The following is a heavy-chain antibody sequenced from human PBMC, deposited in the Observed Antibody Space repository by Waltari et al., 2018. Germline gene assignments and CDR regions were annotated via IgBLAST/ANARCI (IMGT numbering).Heavy chain of an antibody. D-gene: IGHD1-20*01. Sequence: EVFLVESGGGLVEPGGSLKMCCSTSGFVFAGAWMSWVRQPPGEGLGWVARSKSEVAGGSEDYAAPVEGRFTMSRDESRGTVSLQMDSLRADDTAVYYCAKPFYNWDDPLVSWGQGTPVTVSS. CDR2: SKSEVAGGSE. J-gene: IGHJ5*02. CDR1: GFVFAGAW. V-gene: IGHV3-15*01. CDR3: AKPFYNWDDPLVS.